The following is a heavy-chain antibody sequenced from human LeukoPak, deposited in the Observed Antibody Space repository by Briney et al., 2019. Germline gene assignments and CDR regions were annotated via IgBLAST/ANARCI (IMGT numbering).Heavy chain of an antibody. J-gene: IGHJ4*02. CDR2: IKPKTDGGTT. CDR1: GFSFSNAW. CDR3: TTGVEMPTSFDC. V-gene: IGHV3-15*01. D-gene: IGHD5-24*01. Sequence: GGSLRLSCAASGFSFSNAWMTWVRQAPGKGLEWVGHIKPKTDGGTTDYAAPVKGRFTISRDDSKNTLFLQMNSLKTEDTAVYYCTTGVEMPTSFDCWGQGTLVTVSS.